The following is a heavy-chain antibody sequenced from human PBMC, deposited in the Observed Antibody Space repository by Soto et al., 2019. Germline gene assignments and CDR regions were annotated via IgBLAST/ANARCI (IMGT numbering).Heavy chain of an antibody. CDR2: IWYDGSNK. CDR1: GFTFSSYG. J-gene: IGHJ4*02. CDR3: ARGTLLRGYSYAFGDYFEY. D-gene: IGHD5-18*01. Sequence: QVQLVESGGGVVQPGRSLRLSCAASGFTFSSYGMHWVRQAPGKGLEWVAVIWYDGSNKYYADSVKGRFTISRDNSKNMLYLQMNSLRAEETAAYYCARGTLLRGYSYAFGDYFEYWGQGTLVTVSS. V-gene: IGHV3-33*01.